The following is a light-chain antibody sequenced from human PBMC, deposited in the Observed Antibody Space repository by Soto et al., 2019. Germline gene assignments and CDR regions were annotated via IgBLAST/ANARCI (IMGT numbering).Light chain of an antibody. CDR3: AVWDDSLNAGV. Sequence: QSVLTQPPSASGTPGQRVTISCSGTSSNIGSHTVNWYQQLPGTAPKLLTYIYNQRPSGVPDRFSDSKSGTSASLAISGLQSEDEAYYYCAVWDDSLNAGVFGGGTKLTVL. CDR2: IYN. J-gene: IGLJ3*02. V-gene: IGLV1-44*01. CDR1: SSNIGSHT.